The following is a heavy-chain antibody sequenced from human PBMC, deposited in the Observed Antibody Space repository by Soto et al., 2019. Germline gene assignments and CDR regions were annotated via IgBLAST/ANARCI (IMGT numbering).Heavy chain of an antibody. Sequence: ASVKVSCKVSGYTLTELSMHWVRQAPGKGLEWMGGFDPEDGETIYAQKFQGRVTMTEDTSTDTAYMELSSLRSEDTAVYYCATDLMTTSVFDEWGQGTLVTVSS. CDR3: ATDLMTTSVFDE. V-gene: IGHV1-24*01. J-gene: IGHJ4*02. CDR1: GYTLTELS. CDR2: FDPEDGET. D-gene: IGHD4-17*01.